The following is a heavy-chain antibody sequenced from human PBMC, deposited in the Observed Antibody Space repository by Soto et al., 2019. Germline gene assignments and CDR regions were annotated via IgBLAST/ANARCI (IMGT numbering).Heavy chain of an antibody. V-gene: IGHV3-74*01. CDR2: INSDGSIT. CDR3: ASLGSNWNAGNY. D-gene: IGHD1-1*01. J-gene: IGHJ4*02. Sequence: QPGGSLRLSCAASGFTFSSFWMHWVRQAPGKGLVWVSRINSDGSITNYADSVKGRFTISRDNAKNTLYLQMNSLRAEDTAVYYCASLGSNWNAGNYWSQGTLVTVSS. CDR1: GFTFSSFW.